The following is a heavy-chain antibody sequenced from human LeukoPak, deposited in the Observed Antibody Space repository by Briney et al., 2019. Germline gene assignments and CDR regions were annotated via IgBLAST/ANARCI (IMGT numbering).Heavy chain of an antibody. V-gene: IGHV3-48*03. D-gene: IGHD2-15*01. Sequence: GESLKISCAASGFTFSSYEMHWVRQAPGKGLEWLSFISYVDISTHYADSVKGRFTISRDNAKNSLYLQMNSLTADDTAVYYCARGGGIYCSAGSCYLGYWGQGTRVTVSS. CDR3: ARGGGIYCSAGSCYLGY. CDR1: GFTFSSYE. J-gene: IGHJ4*02. CDR2: ISYVDIST.